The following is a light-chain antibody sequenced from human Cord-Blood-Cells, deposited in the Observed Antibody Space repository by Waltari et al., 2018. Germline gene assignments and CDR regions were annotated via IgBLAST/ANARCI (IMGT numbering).Light chain of an antibody. V-gene: IGLV2-23*01. CDR3: CSYAGSSTSYVV. CDR1: SSDVGSYNL. CDR2: EGS. J-gene: IGLJ2*01. Sequence: QSALTQPASVSGSPGQSITISCTGTSSDVGSYNLVSWYQQHPGKAPKLMIYEGSKRPSGVSNRFSGSKSGNTAYLTISVLQAEDEADYYCCSYAGSSTSYVVFGGGTKLTVL.